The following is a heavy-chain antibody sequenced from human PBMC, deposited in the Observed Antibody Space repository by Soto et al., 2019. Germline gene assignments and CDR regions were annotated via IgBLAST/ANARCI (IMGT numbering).Heavy chain of an antibody. V-gene: IGHV4-59*01. CDR1: GASISSYY. Sequence: QVQLQESGPGLVKPSETLSLTCTVSGASISSYYWSWIRQPPGKGLEWIGYIYYSGSTNYNPSLTSRVTISVDTSKNQFSLKLNSVTAADTAVYYCSRAWGYYLDYWGQGTLVTVSS. CDR3: SRAWGYYLDY. J-gene: IGHJ4*02. CDR2: IYYSGST. D-gene: IGHD3-22*01.